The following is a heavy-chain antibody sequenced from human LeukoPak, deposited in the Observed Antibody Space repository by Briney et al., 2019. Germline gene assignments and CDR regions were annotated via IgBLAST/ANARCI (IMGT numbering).Heavy chain of an antibody. CDR2: ISGSGGIT. Sequence: PGGSLRLSCAASGFTFSSYAMSWVRQAPGKGLEWVSAISGSGGITYYADSVKGRFTISRDNSKNTLYLQMNSLRAEDTAVYYCAKVGVLALTYYDFWSGYYSFDPWGQGTLVTVSS. V-gene: IGHV3-23*01. CDR1: GFTFSSYA. CDR3: AKVGVLALTYYDFWSGYYSFDP. D-gene: IGHD3-3*01. J-gene: IGHJ5*02.